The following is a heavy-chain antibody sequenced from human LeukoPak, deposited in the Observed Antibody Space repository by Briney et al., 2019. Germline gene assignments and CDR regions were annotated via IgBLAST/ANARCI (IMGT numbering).Heavy chain of an antibody. CDR1: GFTFSSYE. CDR3: AKDRYDYVWGSYRSQYFDY. CDR2: ISSSGSTI. J-gene: IGHJ4*02. V-gene: IGHV3-48*03. D-gene: IGHD3-16*02. Sequence: PGGSLRLSCAASGFTFSSYEMNWVRQAPGKGLEWVSYISSSGSTIYYADSVKGRFTISRDNAKNSLYLQMNSLRAEDTALYYCAKDRYDYVWGSYRSQYFDYWGQGTLVTVSS.